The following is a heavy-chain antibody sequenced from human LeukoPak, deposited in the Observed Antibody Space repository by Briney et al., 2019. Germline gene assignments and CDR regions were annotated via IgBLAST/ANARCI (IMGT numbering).Heavy chain of an antibody. D-gene: IGHD6-19*01. V-gene: IGHV3-23*01. CDR3: AKSEGSSSARRFDY. Sequence: AGGSLRLSCAASGFTFASHAMSWVRQAPGKGLEWVSAISAGGENTDYADSVKGRFAISRDNSKNTLYLQVNSLRAEDTAAYYCAKSEGSSSARRFDYWGQGTLVTDSS. J-gene: IGHJ4*02. CDR2: ISAGGENT. CDR1: GFTFASHA.